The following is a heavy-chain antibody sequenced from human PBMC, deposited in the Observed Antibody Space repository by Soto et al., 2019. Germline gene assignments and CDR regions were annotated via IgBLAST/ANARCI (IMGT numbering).Heavy chain of an antibody. V-gene: IGHV1-69*13. D-gene: IGHD3-22*01. CDR2: IIPIFGTA. CDR3: ARADYYDSSGYYYLFDY. Sequence: QVQLVQSGAEVKKPGASVKVSCKASGYTFTSYGISWVRQAPGQGLEWMGWIIPIFGTANYAQKFQGRVTITADESTSTAYMELSSLRSEDTAVYYCARADYYDSSGYYYLFDYWGQGTLVTVSS. CDR1: GYTFTSYG. J-gene: IGHJ4*02.